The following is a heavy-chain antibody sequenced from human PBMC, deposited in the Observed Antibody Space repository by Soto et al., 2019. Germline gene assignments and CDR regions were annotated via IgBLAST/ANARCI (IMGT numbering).Heavy chain of an antibody. D-gene: IGHD6-13*01. V-gene: IGHV3-33*01. J-gene: IGHJ4*02. CDR3: AAGYVNY. Sequence: PGVSLRLSCAVSGFYFSSYGMHWVRQAPGKGLEWVAVIWYDGSKEYYADSVKGRFTISRDDSKNTLYLQMNSLRAEDTAVYYCAAGYVNYWGQGTLVTVSS. CDR2: IWYDGSKE. CDR1: GFYFSSYG.